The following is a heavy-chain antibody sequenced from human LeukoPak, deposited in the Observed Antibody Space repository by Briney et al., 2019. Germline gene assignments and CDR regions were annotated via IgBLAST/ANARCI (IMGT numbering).Heavy chain of an antibody. J-gene: IGHJ5*02. CDR3: AKDLGDERITMIVVANNWFDP. D-gene: IGHD3-22*01. V-gene: IGHV3-74*01. CDR1: GFTFSSYW. CDR2: INSDGSST. Sequence: GGSLRLSCAASGFTFSSYWMHWVRQAPGKGLVWVSRINSDGSSTSYADSVKGRFTISRDNAKNTLYLQMNSLRAEDTAVYYCAKDLGDERITMIVVANNWFDPWGQGTLVTVSS.